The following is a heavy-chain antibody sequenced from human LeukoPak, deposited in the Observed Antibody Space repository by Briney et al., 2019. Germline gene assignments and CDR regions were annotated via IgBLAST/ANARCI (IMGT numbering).Heavy chain of an antibody. CDR3: ASASRDGYLY. CDR2: IYYSGST. CDR1: GGSISSSSYY. Sequence: NPSETLSLTCTVSGGSISSSSYYWVWIGQPPGKGLEWIGSIYYSGSTYYNPSLKSRVTISVDTSKNQFSLKLSSVTAADTAVYYCASASRDGYLYWGQGTLVTVSS. D-gene: IGHD5-24*01. V-gene: IGHV4-39*07. J-gene: IGHJ4*02.